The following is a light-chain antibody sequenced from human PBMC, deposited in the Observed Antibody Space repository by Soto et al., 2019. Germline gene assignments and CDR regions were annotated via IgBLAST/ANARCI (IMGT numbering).Light chain of an antibody. CDR2: AAS. CDR1: QSISSY. V-gene: IGKV1-39*01. CDR3: QQSYSTLWT. J-gene: IGKJ1*01. Sequence: DIQMTQSPSSLSASVGDRVTITCRASQSISSYLNWYQQKPGKAPKLLIYAASNLQSGVPSRFSGNGSGTDFTLTISSLQPEDFATYYCQQSYSTLWTFGQGTKVEIK.